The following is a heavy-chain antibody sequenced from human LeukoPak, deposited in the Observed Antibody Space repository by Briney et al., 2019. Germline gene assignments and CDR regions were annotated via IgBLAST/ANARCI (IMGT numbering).Heavy chain of an antibody. CDR3: ARTEITIPRGPRGFDI. Sequence: SETLSLTCAVYGGSFSGYYWSWIRQPPGKGLEWIGEINHSGSTNYNPSLKSRVTISVDTSKNQFSLNLTSVTAADTAVYYCARTEITIPRGPRGFDIWGQGTMVTVSS. V-gene: IGHV4-34*01. D-gene: IGHD3-10*01. J-gene: IGHJ3*02. CDR2: INHSGST. CDR1: GGSFSGYY.